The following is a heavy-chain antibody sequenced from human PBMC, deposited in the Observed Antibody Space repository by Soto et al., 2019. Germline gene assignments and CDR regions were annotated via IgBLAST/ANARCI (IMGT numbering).Heavy chain of an antibody. J-gene: IGHJ6*02. CDR1: GFAFSTYA. CDR2: ISGSGGSS. Sequence: GALRLSCAASGFAFSTYAMTWVRQAPGKGLEWVSVISGSGGSSYYAASVKGRFTISRDNSKNTLYLQMNGLRAEDTALYYCAKVTKRAAAGRYEYYKYGMDVWGQGTTVTVSS. CDR3: AKVTKRAAAGRYEYYKYGMDV. D-gene: IGHD6-13*01. V-gene: IGHV3-23*01.